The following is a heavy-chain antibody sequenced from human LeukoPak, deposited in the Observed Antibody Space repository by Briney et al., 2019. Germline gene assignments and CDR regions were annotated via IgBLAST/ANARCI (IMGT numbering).Heavy chain of an antibody. CDR2: ISGSGTDT. CDR1: GFTFSTAA. D-gene: IGHD6-19*01. V-gene: IGHV3-23*01. Sequence: GGSLRLSCAASGFTFSTAATGWVRQAPGKGLEWVSTISGSGTDTYYADSVRGRFTLSRDNSKNTLFLQMNSLRPDDSAIYYCAARPPIVVAGPFDDWGQGTLVTVSS. J-gene: IGHJ4*02. CDR3: AARPPIVVAGPFDD.